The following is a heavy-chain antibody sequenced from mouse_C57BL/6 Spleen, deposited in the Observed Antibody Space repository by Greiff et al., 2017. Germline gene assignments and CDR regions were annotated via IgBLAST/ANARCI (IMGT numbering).Heavy chain of an antibody. V-gene: IGHV1-19*01. CDR1: GYTFTDYY. Sequence: EVQLQQSGPVLVKPGASVKMSCKASGYTFTDYYMNWVKQSHGKSLEWIGVINPYNGGPSYNQKFKGKATLTVDKSSSTAYMELNSLTSEDSAVYYCARNYGSSYDWYFDVGGTGTTVTVSS. D-gene: IGHD1-1*01. CDR3: ARNYGSSYDWYFDV. J-gene: IGHJ1*03. CDR2: INPYNGGP.